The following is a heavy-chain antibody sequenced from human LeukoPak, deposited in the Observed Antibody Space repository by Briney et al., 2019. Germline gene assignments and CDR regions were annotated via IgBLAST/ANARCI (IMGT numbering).Heavy chain of an antibody. V-gene: IGHV4-39*07. CDR1: GGSISSSSYF. D-gene: IGHD2-2*01. CDR3: ARDPCSSTTCYSFDY. CDR2: IYYIRNT. J-gene: IGHJ4*02. Sequence: SETLSLTCTVSGGSISSSSYFWGWIRQPPGKGLEWIGIIYYIRNTYYNPYLKSRVTITVDTSKSHGSLKLSSVTATDTAVYYCARDPCSSTTCYSFDYWGQGALVTVSS.